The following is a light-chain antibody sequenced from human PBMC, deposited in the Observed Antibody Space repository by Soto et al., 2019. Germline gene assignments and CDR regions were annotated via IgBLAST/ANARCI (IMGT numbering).Light chain of an antibody. Sequence: EIVLTQSPATLSLSPGERATRSCRDSQSVSSYLAWYQQKPGQAPRLLIYGAANRATDIPARFSGSGSGTDVTLTISSLEPEDFAVYYCQQRSNWPITVGQGTRLEIK. CDR2: GAA. J-gene: IGKJ5*01. CDR3: QQRSNWPIT. CDR1: QSVSSY. V-gene: IGKV3-11*01.